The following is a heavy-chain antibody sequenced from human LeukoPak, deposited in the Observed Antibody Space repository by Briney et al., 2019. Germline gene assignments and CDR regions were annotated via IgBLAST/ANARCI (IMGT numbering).Heavy chain of an antibody. CDR2: ISSSSSYI. D-gene: IGHD5-12*01. Sequence: SGRSLRLSCAASGFAFSSYGMHWVRQAPGKGLEWVSFISSSSSYIQYADSMKGRFTISRDNAKNSLYLQMNSLRAEDTAVYYCARGRVYNAYDPFDYWGQGTLVTVSS. CDR3: ARGRVYNAYDPFDY. V-gene: IGHV3-21*01. J-gene: IGHJ4*02. CDR1: GFAFSSYG.